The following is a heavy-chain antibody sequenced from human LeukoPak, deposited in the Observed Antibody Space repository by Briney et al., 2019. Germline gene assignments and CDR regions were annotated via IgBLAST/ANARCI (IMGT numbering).Heavy chain of an antibody. CDR3: ASQVFVAGTAMGHYPFDY. CDR1: GDSVSSNIAA. D-gene: IGHD6-19*01. J-gene: IGHJ4*02. V-gene: IGHV6-1*01. Sequence: SQTLSLTCAISGDSVSSNIAAWNWIRQSPSRGLEWLGRTYYRSKWYNDYAVSVKSRITINPDTSKNQFSLHLNSVTPEDTAVYYCASQVFVAGTAMGHYPFDYWGQGTLVTVSS. CDR2: TYYRSKWYN.